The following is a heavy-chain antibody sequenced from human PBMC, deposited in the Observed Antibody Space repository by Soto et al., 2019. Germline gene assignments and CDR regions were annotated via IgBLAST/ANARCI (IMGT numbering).Heavy chain of an antibody. J-gene: IGHJ3*02. Sequence: QVQLQQSGPGLVKPSETLSLTCTVSGVSINNNYWSWVRQPPGKGLEWIGYIYFSGITNYNPSLKSRVSISVDTSKDQVALTLTSVTAADTAMYYCARGNYDYFGGNYRYVGGAFDIWGQGTVVTVSS. V-gene: IGHV4-59*01. D-gene: IGHD3-16*02. CDR3: ARGNYDYFGGNYRYVGGAFDI. CDR1: GVSINNNY. CDR2: IYFSGIT.